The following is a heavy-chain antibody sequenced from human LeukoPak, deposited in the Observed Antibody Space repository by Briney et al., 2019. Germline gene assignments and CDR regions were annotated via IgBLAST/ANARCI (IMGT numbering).Heavy chain of an antibody. CDR2: ISYDGSNK. CDR3: ARDVATVTTYYYYGMDV. D-gene: IGHD4-17*01. J-gene: IGHJ6*02. CDR1: GFTFSSYA. Sequence: PGRSLRLSCAASGFTFSSYAMHWVRQAPGKGLEWVAVISYDGSNKYYADSVKGRFTISRDNAKNSLYLQMNSLRAEDTAVYYCARDVATVTTYYYYGMDVWGQGTTVTVSS. V-gene: IGHV3-30*04.